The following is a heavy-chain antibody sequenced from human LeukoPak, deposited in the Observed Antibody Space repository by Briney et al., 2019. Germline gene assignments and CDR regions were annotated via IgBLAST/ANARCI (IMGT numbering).Heavy chain of an antibody. CDR3: ARDHDWAFDL. J-gene: IGHJ4*02. V-gene: IGHV3-48*02. CDR1: GFTFSSYS. D-gene: IGHD3-9*01. CDR2: INHNAEMI. Sequence: SGGSLRLPCAASGFTFSSYSMSWVRQAPGKGLEWIAYINHNAEMIFYPDFVKGRFTISRDNPKKSLYLQMNALRYEDTAIYYCARDHDWAFDLWGQGTLVTVSS.